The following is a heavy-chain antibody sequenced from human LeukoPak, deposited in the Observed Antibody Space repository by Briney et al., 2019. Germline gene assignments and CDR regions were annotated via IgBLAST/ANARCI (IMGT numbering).Heavy chain of an antibody. V-gene: IGHV3-48*03. CDR3: AKDLGPTYDSSGYYYVSTSDY. CDR2: ISSSGSTI. J-gene: IGHJ4*02. D-gene: IGHD3-22*01. Sequence: GGSLRLSCAASGFTFSSYEMNWVRQAPGKGLEWVSYISSSGSTIYYADSVKGRFTISRDNSKNTLYLQMNSLRAEDTAVYYCAKDLGPTYDSSGYYYVSTSDYWGQGTLVTVSS. CDR1: GFTFSSYE.